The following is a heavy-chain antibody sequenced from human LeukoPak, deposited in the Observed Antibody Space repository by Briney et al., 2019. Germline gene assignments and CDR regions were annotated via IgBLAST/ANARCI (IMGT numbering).Heavy chain of an antibody. J-gene: IGHJ3*02. V-gene: IGHV4-59*01. Sequence: PSETLSLTCTVSGGSISSYYWSWIRQPPGKGLEWIGYIYYSGSTNYNPSLKSRVTISVDTSKNQFSLKLSPVTAADTAVYYCARGYDFWSGYEAFDIWGQGTMVTVSS. CDR2: IYYSGST. CDR3: ARGYDFWSGYEAFDI. CDR1: GGSISSYY. D-gene: IGHD3-3*01.